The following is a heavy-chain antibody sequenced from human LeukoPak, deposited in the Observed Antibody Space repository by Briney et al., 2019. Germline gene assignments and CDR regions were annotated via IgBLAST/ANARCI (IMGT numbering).Heavy chain of an antibody. CDR2: ISWTGDNI. CDR3: ASFSYNLGYFDY. Sequence: GGSLRLSCAASGFNFDDYAMHWVRQAPGKGLEWVSGISWTGDNIDYADSVKGRFTVSRDNAKNSLYLQMNSLRAEDTAVYYCASFSYNLGYFDYWGQGTLVTVSS. D-gene: IGHD5-24*01. J-gene: IGHJ4*02. V-gene: IGHV3-9*01. CDR1: GFNFDDYA.